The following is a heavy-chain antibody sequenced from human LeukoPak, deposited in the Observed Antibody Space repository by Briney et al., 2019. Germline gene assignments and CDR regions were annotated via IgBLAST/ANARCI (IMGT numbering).Heavy chain of an antibody. Sequence: SETLSLTCAVYGGSFSGYYWSWIRQPPGKGLEWIGEINHSGSTNYNPSLKSRVTISVDTSKNQFSLKLSSVTAADTAVYYCARRVVAATRGALFDYWGQGTLVTVSS. J-gene: IGHJ4*02. D-gene: IGHD2-15*01. V-gene: IGHV4-34*01. CDR2: INHSGST. CDR1: GGSFSGYY. CDR3: ARRVVAATRGALFDY.